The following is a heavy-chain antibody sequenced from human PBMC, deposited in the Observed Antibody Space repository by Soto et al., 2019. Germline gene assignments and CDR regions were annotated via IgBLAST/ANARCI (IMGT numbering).Heavy chain of an antibody. Sequence: SETLSLTCGVPDSSINSNYYWLWIRQPPGKGLEWIGAIHHSGTTYYTPSLKSRVTIPMDTSKNHFSLRLTSVTAADTAKYYCARGLYGGNFDYCGQGSPVTVSS. J-gene: IGHJ4*02. V-gene: IGHV4-38-2*01. CDR2: IHHSGTT. CDR1: DSSINSNYY. D-gene: IGHD4-17*01. CDR3: ARGLYGGNFDY.